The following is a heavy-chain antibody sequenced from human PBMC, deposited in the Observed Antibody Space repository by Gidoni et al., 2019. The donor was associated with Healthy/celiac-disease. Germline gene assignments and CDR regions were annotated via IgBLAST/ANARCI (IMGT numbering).Heavy chain of an antibody. J-gene: IGHJ5*02. V-gene: IGHV4-34*01. CDR3: ARAGGLGSSSWFPRNKNWFDP. CDR2: INHSRST. Sequence: QVQLQQWGAGLLKPSETLSLTCAVYGGSFSGYYWSWIRQPPGKGLEWIGEINHSRSTNYNPSRKSRVTISVDTSKNQFSLKLSSVTAADKAVYYCARAGGLGSSSWFPRNKNWFDPWGQGTLVTVSS. D-gene: IGHD6-13*01. CDR1: GGSFSGYY.